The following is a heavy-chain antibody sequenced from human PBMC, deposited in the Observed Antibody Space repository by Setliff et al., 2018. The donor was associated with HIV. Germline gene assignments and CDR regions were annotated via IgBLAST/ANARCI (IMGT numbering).Heavy chain of an antibody. CDR2: INPSGGST. J-gene: IGHJ6*02. Sequence: GASVKVSCKASGYTFTSYYMHWVRQAPGQGLEWMGIINPSGGSTSYAQKFQGRVTMTRDTSTSTVYMELSSLRSEDTAVYYCARAGYDYGDLSGMDVWGQGTTVTVS. D-gene: IGHD4-17*01. V-gene: IGHV1-46*01. CDR3: ARAGYDYGDLSGMDV. CDR1: GYTFTSYY.